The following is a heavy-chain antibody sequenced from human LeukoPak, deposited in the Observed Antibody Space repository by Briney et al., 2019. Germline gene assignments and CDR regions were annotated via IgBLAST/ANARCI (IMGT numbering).Heavy chain of an antibody. CDR2: MNPNSGNT. CDR3: AGSFHGSGWYPTYYFDY. V-gene: IGHV1-8*01. J-gene: IGHJ4*02. CDR1: GYTFTSYD. Sequence: ASVKVSCKASGYTFTSYDINWVRQATGQGLEWMGWMNPNSGNTGYAQKFQGRVTMTRNTSISTAHMELSSLRSEDTAVYYCAGSFHGSGWYPTYYFDYWGQGTLVTVSS. D-gene: IGHD6-19*01.